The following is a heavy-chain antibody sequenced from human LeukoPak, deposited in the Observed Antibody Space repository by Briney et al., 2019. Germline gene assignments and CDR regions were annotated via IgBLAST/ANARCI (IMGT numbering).Heavy chain of an antibody. CDR3: AKPPLLETVSTMY. CDR1: GFTFSSYG. CDR2: IWYDGSNK. J-gene: IGHJ4*02. Sequence: PGGSLRLSCAASGFTFSSYGMHWVRQAPGKGLEGVAVIWYDGSNKYYADFVKGRFTISRDNSKNTLYLQLNSLRAEDTAVYYCAKPPLLETVSTMYWGQGTLVTVSS. V-gene: IGHV3-30*02. D-gene: IGHD5/OR15-5a*01.